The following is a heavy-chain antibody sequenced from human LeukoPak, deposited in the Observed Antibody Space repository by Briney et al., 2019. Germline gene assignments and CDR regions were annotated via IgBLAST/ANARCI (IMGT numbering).Heavy chain of an antibody. J-gene: IGHJ4*02. CDR3: ARTGYSSSRGDFDY. D-gene: IGHD6-13*01. CDR1: EFTFSNYK. Sequence: GGSLRLSCAASEFTFSNYKMNWVRQAPGKGLEWVSSISSSSSYIYYADSVKGRFTISRDNATNSLYLQLNSLRSDDTAVYYCARTGYSSSRGDFDYWGQGTLVTVSS. V-gene: IGHV3-21*04. CDR2: ISSSSSYI.